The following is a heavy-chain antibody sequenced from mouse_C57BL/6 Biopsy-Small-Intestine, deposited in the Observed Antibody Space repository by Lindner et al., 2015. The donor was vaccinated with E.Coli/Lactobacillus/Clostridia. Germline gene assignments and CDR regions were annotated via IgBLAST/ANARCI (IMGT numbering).Heavy chain of an antibody. CDR2: IEPETGGT. Sequence: VQLQESGAEVVRPGASVTLSCKASGYTFSDFEIHWVKQTPVHGLEWIGTIEPETGGTAYNQKFKDKAILTADKSSNTAYMELRRLTSEDSAVYYCTRYYFGNNPWFPYWGQGTLVTVSA. V-gene: IGHV1-15*01. D-gene: IGHD1-1*01. CDR3: TRYYFGNNPWFPY. CDR1: GYTFSDFE. J-gene: IGHJ3*01.